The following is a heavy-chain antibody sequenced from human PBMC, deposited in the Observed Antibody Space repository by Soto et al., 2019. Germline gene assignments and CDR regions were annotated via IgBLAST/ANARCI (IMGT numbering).Heavy chain of an antibody. J-gene: IGHJ3*02. CDR3: ARETLGAFDI. CDR2: LIPICDKP. Sequence: SVKVSCKTSGFTFNVYGIHWVRQAPGQGLEWMGGLIPICDKPNYAQKFQDRVTITGDTSTTTVHLELSSLRSEDTAVYYCARETLGAFDIWGQGTMVTVSS. CDR1: GFTFNVYG. V-gene: IGHV1-69*06.